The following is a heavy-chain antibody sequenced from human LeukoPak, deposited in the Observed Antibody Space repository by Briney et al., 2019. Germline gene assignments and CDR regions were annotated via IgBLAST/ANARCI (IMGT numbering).Heavy chain of an antibody. V-gene: IGHV3-9*01. D-gene: IGHD1-26*01. Sequence: PGGSLRLSCAASGFTLDDYAMHWVRQAPGKGLEWVSGISWNSGSIGYADSVKGRFTISRDNAKNSLYLQMNSLRAEDTALYYCAKDGGGSPHYYYYYGMDVWGQGTTVTVSS. CDR3: AKDGGGSPHYYYYYGMDV. J-gene: IGHJ6*02. CDR2: ISWNSGSI. CDR1: GFTLDDYA.